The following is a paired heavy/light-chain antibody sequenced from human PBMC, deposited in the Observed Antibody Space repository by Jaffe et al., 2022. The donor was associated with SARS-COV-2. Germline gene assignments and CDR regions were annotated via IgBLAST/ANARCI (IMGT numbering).Heavy chain of an antibody. CDR2: IYWDDDT. D-gene: IGHD6-13*01. V-gene: IGHV2-5*02. CDR1: GSSVTTSGVG. CDR3: AHSGSFSWLDY. J-gene: IGHJ4*02. Sequence: QITLKESGPTLVRPTQTLTLTCTLSGSSVTTSGVGVGWIRQPPGKALEWLALIYWDDDTRYSQSLRSRLTITKDTSKNQVVLTMTEMDPVDTGTYYCAHSGSFSWLDYWGQGVLVTVSS.
Light chain of an antibody. CDR1: SSNIGSNT. CDR2: SIH. CDR3: ASWDDSLKGWV. Sequence: QSVLTQPPSASGTPGQRVTISCSGSSSNIGSNTVNWYQQFPGAAPKVLIYSIHERPSGVPGRFSGSRSGTSASLAISGLESEDEADYYCASWDDSLKGWVFGGGTKLTVL. V-gene: IGLV1-44*01. J-gene: IGLJ3*02.